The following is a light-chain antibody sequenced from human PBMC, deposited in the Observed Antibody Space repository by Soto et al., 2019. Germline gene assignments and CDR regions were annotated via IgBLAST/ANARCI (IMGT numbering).Light chain of an antibody. J-gene: IGKJ5*01. Sequence: EIVMTQSPATLSVSPGERSTLSCRAIKSVSRNLAWYQQKPCQAPRLLIYDPSTRATVIPARFSGSGSGTEFTLTISSLQYDDFAVYYCQQYNDWHPITFGQGTRLEIK. CDR2: DPS. V-gene: IGKV3-15*01. CDR3: QQYNDWHPIT. CDR1: KSVSRN.